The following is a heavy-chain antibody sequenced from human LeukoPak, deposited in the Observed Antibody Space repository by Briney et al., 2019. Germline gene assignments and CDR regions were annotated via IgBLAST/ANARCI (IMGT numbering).Heavy chain of an antibody. V-gene: IGHV3-23*01. CDR1: GFTSNNYA. D-gene: IGHD1-26*01. CDR3: AKVSAVGTTMGYFDY. J-gene: IGHJ4*02. CDR2: VSGSGSGT. Sequence: GGSLRLSCAASGFTSNNYAMSWVRQAPGKGLEWVSGVSGSGSGTYYADSVKGRFTISRDNSKNTLFLQMSSLRAEDTAVYYCAKVSAVGTTMGYFDYWGQGTLVTVSS.